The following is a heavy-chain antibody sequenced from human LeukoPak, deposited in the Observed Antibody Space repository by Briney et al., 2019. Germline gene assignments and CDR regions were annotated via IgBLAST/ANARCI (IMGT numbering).Heavy chain of an antibody. Sequence: GESLKISCKGSGYSFSNYWIGWVRQMPGKGLEWVGIILPGNSDTRYSPSFQGQVTMSADKSISTAYLQWSSLKAADTAMYYCARHGAPGFLEWLSELDYWGQGTLVTVSS. J-gene: IGHJ4*02. CDR3: ARHGAPGFLEWLSELDY. D-gene: IGHD3-3*01. CDR1: GYSFSNYW. V-gene: IGHV5-51*01. CDR2: ILPGNSDT.